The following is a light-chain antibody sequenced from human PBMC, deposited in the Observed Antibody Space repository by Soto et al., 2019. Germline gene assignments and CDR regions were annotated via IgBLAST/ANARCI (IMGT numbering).Light chain of an antibody. CDR1: QSITSNY. CDR2: AVC. CDR3: QQYSRSPFT. V-gene: IGKV3-20*01. J-gene: IGKJ2*01. Sequence: EIVLTQSPGTLSLSPGERATLSCRASQSITSNYLAWYQQKPGQAPRLLVYAVCVRHNGIPDRFSGSASGTDFTLTISRLEPEVYALYYCQQYSRSPFTFGQGTQVEIK.